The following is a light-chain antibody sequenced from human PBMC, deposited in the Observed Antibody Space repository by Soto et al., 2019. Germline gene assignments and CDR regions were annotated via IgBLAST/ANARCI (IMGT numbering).Light chain of an antibody. CDR3: GTWDTSLSAVV. J-gene: IGLJ2*01. CDR1: SSNIGNND. V-gene: IGLV1-51*01. Sequence: QSVLTQPPSVSAAPGQRVTISCSGSSSNIGNNDVTWYQQLPGTAPKLFIYDSYKRPSGIPDRFSGSKSGTSATLDITGLQTGDEADYYCGTWDTSLSAVVFGGGTKLTVL. CDR2: DSY.